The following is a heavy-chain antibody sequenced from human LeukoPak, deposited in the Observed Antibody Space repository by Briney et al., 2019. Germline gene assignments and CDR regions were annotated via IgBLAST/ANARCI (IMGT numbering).Heavy chain of an antibody. CDR2: IKQDGSEK. J-gene: IGHJ4*02. CDR3: ARGGGIAAFWYYFDY. CDR1: GFTFSSYW. Sequence: GGSLRLSCAASGFTFSSYWMSWVRQAPGKGLEWVANIKQDGSEKYYVDSVKGRFTISRDNAKNSLYLQMNSLRAEDTAVYYCARGGGIAAFWYYFDYWGQGTLVTVSS. D-gene: IGHD6-13*01. V-gene: IGHV3-7*01.